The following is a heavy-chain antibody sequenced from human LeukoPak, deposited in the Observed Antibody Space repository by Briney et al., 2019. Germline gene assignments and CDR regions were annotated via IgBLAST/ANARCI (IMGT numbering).Heavy chain of an antibody. CDR2: ISSSSSLI. CDR1: GFTFSSYE. V-gene: IGHV3-48*03. CDR3: ARSTIAAGGVLDY. D-gene: IGHD6-13*01. Sequence: PGGSLRLSCAASGFTFSSYEMNWVRQAPGKGREWISYISSSSSLIYFADSVKGRFTISRDNAKNSLSLQMNSLRAEDTALYYCARSTIAAGGVLDYWGQGTLVTVSS. J-gene: IGHJ4*02.